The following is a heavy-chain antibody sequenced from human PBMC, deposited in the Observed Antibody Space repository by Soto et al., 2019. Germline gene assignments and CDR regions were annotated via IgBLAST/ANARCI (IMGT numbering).Heavy chain of an antibody. Sequence: GGSLRLSCAASGFTFSSYAMSWVRQAPGKGLEWVPAISGSGGSTYYADSVKGRFTISRDNSKNTLYLQMNSLRAEDTAVYYCAKSILPQLWLLYSDYWGQGTPVTVSS. V-gene: IGHV3-23*01. CDR1: GFTFSSYA. CDR2: ISGSGGST. J-gene: IGHJ4*02. CDR3: AKSILPQLWLLYSDY. D-gene: IGHD5-18*01.